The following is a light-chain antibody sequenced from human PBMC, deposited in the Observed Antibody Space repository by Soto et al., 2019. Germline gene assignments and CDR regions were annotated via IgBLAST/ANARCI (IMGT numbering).Light chain of an antibody. CDR3: QQAYRTPWT. Sequence: EIQMTQSPTSLSASIGDRVTFTCRASQNIGISLNWLQKKPGRAPQLRIYAASILHSGVPSRFSGSGSGTDFTFTISSLQPEDLATYFCQQAYRTPWTLGQGTKVDIK. CDR2: AAS. V-gene: IGKV1-39*01. J-gene: IGKJ1*01. CDR1: QNIGIS.